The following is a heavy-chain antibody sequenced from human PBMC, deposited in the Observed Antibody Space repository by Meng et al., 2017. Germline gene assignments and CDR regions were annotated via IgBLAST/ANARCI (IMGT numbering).Heavy chain of an antibody. CDR2: IKAKSDGGNT. J-gene: IGHJ4*02. D-gene: IGHD2-15*01. Sequence: EVRLVWWWGGLVKPGGSLRVSCAAAGFTFTKAWMGWVRQAPGKGLEWVARIKAKSDGGNTDYAAPVKGRFTITRDDSTYTLFLQMNSLRTDDTAIYYCATDQWWLFEDSRGQGMLVTVSS. CDR1: GFTFTKAW. V-gene: IGHV3-15*01. CDR3: ATDQWWLFEDS.